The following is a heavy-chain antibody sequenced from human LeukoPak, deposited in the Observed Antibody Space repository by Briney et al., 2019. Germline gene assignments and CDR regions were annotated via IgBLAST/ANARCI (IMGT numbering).Heavy chain of an antibody. CDR3: AKGVLRVTMVRGVIIDYFDY. V-gene: IGHV3-23*01. CDR1: GFTFSNYG. D-gene: IGHD3-10*01. CDR2: ISGSGGST. Sequence: PGGSLRLSCAASGFTFSNYGMNWVRQAPGKGLEWVSAISGSGGSTYYADSVKGRFTISRDNSKNTLYLQMNSLRAEDTAVYYCAKGVLRVTMVRGVIIDYFDYWGQGTLVTVSS. J-gene: IGHJ4*02.